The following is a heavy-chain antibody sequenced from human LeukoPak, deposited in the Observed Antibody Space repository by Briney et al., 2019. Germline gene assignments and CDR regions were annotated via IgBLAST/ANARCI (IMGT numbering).Heavy chain of an antibody. CDR1: GGSISNYY. Sequence: SETLSLTRSVSGGSISNYYWNWIRQPAGKGLEWIGRIYISGNTNYNPSLKSRVTMSVDTSKNQFSLKVSSVTAADTAVYYCARDLGSSPGFDYWGQGTLVTVSS. V-gene: IGHV4-4*07. J-gene: IGHJ4*02. CDR3: ARDLGSSPGFDY. D-gene: IGHD6-6*01. CDR2: IYISGNT.